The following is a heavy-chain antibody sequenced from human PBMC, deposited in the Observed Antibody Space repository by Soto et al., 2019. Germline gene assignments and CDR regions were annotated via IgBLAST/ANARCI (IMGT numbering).Heavy chain of an antibody. CDR2: ISYDGSNK. D-gene: IGHD5-12*01. CDR3: AKEPPIIVATTPYFDY. J-gene: IGHJ4*02. CDR1: GFTFCSYG. Sequence: QVQLVESGGGVVQPGRSLRLSCAASGFTFCSYGMHWVRQAPGKGLEWVAVISYDGSNKYYADSVKGRFTISRDNSKNTLYLQMNSLRAEDTAVYYCAKEPPIIVATTPYFDYWGQGTLVTVSS. V-gene: IGHV3-30*18.